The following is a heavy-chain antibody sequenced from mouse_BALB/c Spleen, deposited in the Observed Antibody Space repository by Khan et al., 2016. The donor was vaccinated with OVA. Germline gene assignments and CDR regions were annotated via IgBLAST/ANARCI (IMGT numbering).Heavy chain of an antibody. CDR3: ARNYDYDEGLTY. D-gene: IGHD2-4*01. V-gene: IGHV2-2*02. J-gene: IGHJ3*01. CDR1: GFSLTNYG. Sequence: QIQLVQSGPGLVQPSQSLSITCTASGFSLTNYGVHWVRQSPGKGLEWLGLIWRGGSTDYNAAFISRLSISKDNSKSQVFFKMNSLQANDTAIDYCARNYDYDEGLTYGGQGTLVTVSA. CDR2: IWRGGST.